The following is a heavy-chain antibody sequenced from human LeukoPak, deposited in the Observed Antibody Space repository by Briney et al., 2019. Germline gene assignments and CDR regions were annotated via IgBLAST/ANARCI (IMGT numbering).Heavy chain of an antibody. CDR2: ISSSSSYI. V-gene: IGHV3-21*01. D-gene: IGHD1-26*01. CDR3: ARLKASFTPSGSYGRELDYYYYGMDV. CDR1: GFTFSSYS. Sequence: GGSLRLSCAASGFTFSSYSMNWVRQAPGKGLEWVSSISSSSSYIYYADSVKGRFTISRDNAKNSLYLQMNSLRAEDTAVYYCARLKASFTPSGSYGRELDYYYYGMDVWGQGTTVTVSS. J-gene: IGHJ6*02.